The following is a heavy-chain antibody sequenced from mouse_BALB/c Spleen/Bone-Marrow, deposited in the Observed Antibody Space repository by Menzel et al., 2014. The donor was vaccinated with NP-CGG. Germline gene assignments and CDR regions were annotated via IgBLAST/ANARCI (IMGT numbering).Heavy chain of an antibody. CDR1: GFTFTDYY. CDR3: ARDVGNYVRFAY. CDR2: IRNKANGYTT. V-gene: IGHV7-3*02. Sequence: EVNVVDSGGGLVQPGGSLRLSCATSGFTFTDYYMSWVRQPPGKALEWLGFIRNKANGYTTEYSASVKGRFTISRDNSQSILYLQMNALRAEDSATYYCARDVGNYVRFAYWGQGTLVTVSA. J-gene: IGHJ3*01. D-gene: IGHD2-1*01.